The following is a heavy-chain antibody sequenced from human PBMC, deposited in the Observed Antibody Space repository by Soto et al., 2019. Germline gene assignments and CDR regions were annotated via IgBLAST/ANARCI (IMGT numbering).Heavy chain of an antibody. CDR1: VFAFISYE. J-gene: IGHJ3*01. Sequence: PGGSLRLSCESSVFAFISYEMDWVRQAPEKGLEWIAHITSSGSTMYNTDSVKGRFTISRDNAKNSLYLQMNSLRAEDTAVYYCVKEKSIMYSGYDAFDLWGQGTMVTVSS. D-gene: IGHD5-12*01. V-gene: IGHV3-48*03. CDR2: ITSSGSTM. CDR3: VKEKSIMYSGYDAFDL.